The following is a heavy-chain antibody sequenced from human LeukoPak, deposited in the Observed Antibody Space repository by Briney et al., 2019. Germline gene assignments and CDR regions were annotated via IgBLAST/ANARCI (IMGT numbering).Heavy chain of an antibody. Sequence: SQTLSLTCTVSGGSISSGDYYWSWIRQPPGKGLEWIGYIYYSGSTYYNPSLKSRVTISVDTSKNQFSLKLSSVTAADTAVYYCARVVAVAGTHYYYYYYMDVWGKGTTVTVSS. CDR1: GGSISSGDYY. J-gene: IGHJ6*03. D-gene: IGHD6-19*01. CDR3: ARVVAVAGTHYYYYYYMDV. CDR2: IYYSGST. V-gene: IGHV4-30-4*08.